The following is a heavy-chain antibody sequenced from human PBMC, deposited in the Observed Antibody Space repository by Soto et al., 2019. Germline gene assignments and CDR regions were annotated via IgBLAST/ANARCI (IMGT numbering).Heavy chain of an antibody. V-gene: IGHV1-69*01. CDR1: GGTFSSYA. J-gene: IGHJ6*02. CDR3: AIKYGSGGTVGNYYYYYGMDV. Sequence: QVQLVQSGAEVKKPGSSVKVSCKASGGTFSSYAISWVRQAPGQGLEWMGGIIPIFGTAKYAQKFQGRVTITADESTSTAYMELSSLTSEDTAVYYCAIKYGSGGTVGNYYYYYGMDVWGQGTTVTVSS. CDR2: IIPIFGTA. D-gene: IGHD3-10*01.